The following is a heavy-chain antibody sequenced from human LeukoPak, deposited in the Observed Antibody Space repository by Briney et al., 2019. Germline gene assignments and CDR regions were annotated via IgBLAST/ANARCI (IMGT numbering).Heavy chain of an antibody. CDR1: GCTLSGYANN. J-gene: IGHJ4*02. CDR2: ISYTGNT. D-gene: IGHD5-18*01. CDR3: ARPAPGGTVMVRFDY. Sequence: SETLSLTCTASGCTLSGYANNWVWIRQPPGKGLEYIASISYTGNTYYNPSLKSRVTMSVDTSKNQFSLKLSSLTAADTAVYYCARPAPGGTVMVRFDYWGQGTLVTVSS. V-gene: IGHV4-39*01.